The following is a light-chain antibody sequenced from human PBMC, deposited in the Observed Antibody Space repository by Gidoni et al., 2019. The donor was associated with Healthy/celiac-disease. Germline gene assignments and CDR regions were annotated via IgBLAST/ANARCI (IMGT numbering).Light chain of an antibody. CDR1: SSNIGTNT. V-gene: IGLV1-44*01. J-gene: IGLJ3*02. Sequence: QTVLTQPPSASGTPRHRVTISCSGSSSNIGTNTVNWYQQPPGTAPKLLIYSNNQRPSGVPGRFSGSKSGTSASLAISGLQSEDEADYYCAAWDDSLNGRWVFGGGTKLTVL. CDR2: SNN. CDR3: AAWDDSLNGRWV.